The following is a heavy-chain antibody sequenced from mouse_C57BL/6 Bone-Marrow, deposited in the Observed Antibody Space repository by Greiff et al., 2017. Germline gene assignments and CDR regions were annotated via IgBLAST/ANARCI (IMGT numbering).Heavy chain of an antibody. J-gene: IGHJ2*01. CDR2: INPNNGGT. CDR3: ARKGYYGY. CDR1: GYTFTDYY. V-gene: IGHV1-26*01. D-gene: IGHD1-1*01. Sequence: VQLQQSGPELVKPGASVKISCKASGYTFTDYYMNWVKQSHGKSLEWIGDINPNNGGTSYNQKFKGKATLTVDKSSSTAYMELRSLTSEDSAVYYCARKGYYGYWGQGTTLTDSS.